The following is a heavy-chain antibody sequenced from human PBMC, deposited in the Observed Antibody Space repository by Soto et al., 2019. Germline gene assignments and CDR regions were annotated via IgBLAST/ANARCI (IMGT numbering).Heavy chain of an antibody. CDR2: VSGSGGST. Sequence: GLEWVSAVSGSGGSTSYADSVKGRFTISRDNSKNTLYLQMNSLRAEDTAVYYCANIIVGVNGDYYFDYWGQGTLVTVS. D-gene: IGHD4-17*01. J-gene: IGHJ4*02. V-gene: IGHV3-23*01. CDR3: ANIIVGVNGDYYFDY.